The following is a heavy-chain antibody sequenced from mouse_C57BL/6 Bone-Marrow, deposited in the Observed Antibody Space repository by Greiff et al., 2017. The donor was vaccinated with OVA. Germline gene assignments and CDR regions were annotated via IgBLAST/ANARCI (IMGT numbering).Heavy chain of an antibody. J-gene: IGHJ3*01. Sequence: VQLQQSGPELVKPGASVKIPCKASGYTFTDYNMDWVKQSHGKSLEWIGDINPNNGGTIYNQKFKGKATLTVDKSSSTAYMELRSLTSEDTAVYYCARSHYDYDVAWFAYWGQGTLVTVSA. CDR1: GYTFTDYN. V-gene: IGHV1-18*01. D-gene: IGHD2-4*01. CDR3: ARSHYDYDVAWFAY. CDR2: INPNNGGT.